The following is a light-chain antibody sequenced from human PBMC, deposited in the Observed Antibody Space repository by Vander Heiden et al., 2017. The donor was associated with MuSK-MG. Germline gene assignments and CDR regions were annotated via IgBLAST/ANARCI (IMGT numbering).Light chain of an antibody. CDR1: SSDVGGYNY. V-gene: IGLV2-8*01. CDR3: SSYAGSNNLV. CDR2: EVS. Sequence: QSALTQPPSASGSPGQSVTISCPGTSSDVGGYNYVSWYQQHPGKAPKLMIYEVSKRPSGVPDRFSGSKSSNTASLTVSGLQAEDEADYYCSSYAGSNNLVFGGGTKLTVL. J-gene: IGLJ2*01.